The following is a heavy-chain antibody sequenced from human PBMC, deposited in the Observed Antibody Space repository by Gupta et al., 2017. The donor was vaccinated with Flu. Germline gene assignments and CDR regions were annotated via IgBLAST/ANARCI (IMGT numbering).Heavy chain of an antibody. Sequence: QLHLQESGPGLVKPSETLTLTCTVSGASIGSSTYHWGWIRQAPGKGLEWIGSIFYSGTTYYNSSLQSRATMSVDTSKNQFSLQLSSVTAADTAMYYCARHFASMTIYGIVRFEPWGQGTLVTVAS. CDR2: IFYSGTT. CDR3: ARHFASMTIYGIVRFEP. J-gene: IGHJ5*02. D-gene: IGHD3-3*01. V-gene: IGHV4-39*01. CDR1: GASIGSSTYH.